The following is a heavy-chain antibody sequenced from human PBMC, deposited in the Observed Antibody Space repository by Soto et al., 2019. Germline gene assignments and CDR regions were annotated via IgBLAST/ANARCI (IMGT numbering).Heavy chain of an antibody. CDR3: ARGGVGDGYNSNWFDP. D-gene: IGHD1-1*01. V-gene: IGHV4-31*03. J-gene: IGHJ5*02. Sequence: SETLSLTCTVSGGSISSGGYYWSWIRQHPGKGLEWIGYIYYSGSTYYNPSLKSRVTISVDTSKNQFSLKLSSVTAADTAVYYCARGGVGDGYNSNWFDPWGQGTLVTVSS. CDR1: GGSISSGGYY. CDR2: IYYSGST.